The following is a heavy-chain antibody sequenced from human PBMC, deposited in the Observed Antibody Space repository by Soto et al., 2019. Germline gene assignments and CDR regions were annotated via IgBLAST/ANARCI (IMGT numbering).Heavy chain of an antibody. CDR3: AREGGAAEGLWFGELLFGP. Sequence: GGSLRLSCAASGFTFSSYWMSWVRQAPGKELVWVANIKQDGSEKYYVDSVKGRFTISRDNAKNSLYLQMNSLRAEDTAVYYCAREGGAAEGLWFGELLFGPWGQGTLVTVSS. CDR1: GFTFSSYW. V-gene: IGHV3-7*01. J-gene: IGHJ5*02. CDR2: IKQDGSEK. D-gene: IGHD3-10*01.